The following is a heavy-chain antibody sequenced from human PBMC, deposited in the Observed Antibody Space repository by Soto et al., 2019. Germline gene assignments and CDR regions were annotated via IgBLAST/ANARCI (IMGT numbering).Heavy chain of an antibody. Sequence: SETLSLTCTVSGGSISSYYWSWIRQPPGKGLEWIGYIYYSGSTNYNPSLKSRVTISVDTSKNQFSLKLSSVTAADTAVYYCARRGYSYEIFDYWGQGTLVTVSS. CDR2: IYYSGST. J-gene: IGHJ4*02. D-gene: IGHD5-18*01. CDR3: ARRGYSYEIFDY. CDR1: GGSISSYY. V-gene: IGHV4-59*08.